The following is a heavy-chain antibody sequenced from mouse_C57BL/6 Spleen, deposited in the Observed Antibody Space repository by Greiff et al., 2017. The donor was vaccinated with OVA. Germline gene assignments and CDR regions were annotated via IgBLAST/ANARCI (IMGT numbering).Heavy chain of an antibody. CDR1: GYTFTSYW. V-gene: IGHV1-55*01. CDR3: ARGGSNYGAMDY. CDR2: IYPGSGST. Sequence: VQLQQPGAELVKPGASVKMSCKASGYTFTSYWITWVKQRPGQGLEWIGDIYPGSGSTNYNEKFKSKATLTVDTSSSTAYMQLSSLTSEDSAVYYCARGGSNYGAMDYWGQGTSVTVSS. D-gene: IGHD2-5*01. J-gene: IGHJ4*01.